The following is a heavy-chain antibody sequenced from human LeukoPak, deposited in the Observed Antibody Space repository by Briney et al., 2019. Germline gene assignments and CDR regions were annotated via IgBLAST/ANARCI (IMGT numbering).Heavy chain of an antibody. CDR2: VSSSSSYT. J-gene: IGHJ4*02. CDR1: GFTFSDYY. D-gene: IGHD2-21*01. CDR3: AKLGGAVDY. V-gene: IGHV3-11*03. Sequence: GGSLRLSCAASGFTFSDYYMSWIRQAPGKGLEWVSYVSSSSSYTNYADSVKGRFTISRDNAKNSLYLQMNSLRAEDTAVYFCAKLGGAVDYWGQGTLVTVSS.